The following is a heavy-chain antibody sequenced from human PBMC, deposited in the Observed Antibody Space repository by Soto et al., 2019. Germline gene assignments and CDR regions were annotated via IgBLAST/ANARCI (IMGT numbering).Heavy chain of an antibody. V-gene: IGHV3-33*03. CDR3: VRDDDGGPNAFDI. CDR1: GFTFPKYG. CDR2: ILSDGSRQ. J-gene: IGHJ3*02. Sequence: QVQLVESGGGVVQPGQSLTLSCAASGFTFPKYGMHWVRQPPGKGLEWVALILSDGSRQWYRDSVRGRFSISRDNRKNTLNLQMDSVRVEDAAVDYCVRDDDGGPNAFDIWGQGTMVTVSS. D-gene: IGHD3-16*01.